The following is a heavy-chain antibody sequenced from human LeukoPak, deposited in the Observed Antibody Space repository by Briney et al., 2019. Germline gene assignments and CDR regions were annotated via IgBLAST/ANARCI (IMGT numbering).Heavy chain of an antibody. CDR2: IIPIFGTA. CDR3: ASGLYDSSGSNDY. Sequence: SVKVSCKASGGTFSSYAISWVRQAPGQGLEWMGRIIPIFGTANYAQKFQGRVTITTDESTSTAYMELSSLRSEDTAVYYCASGLYDSSGSNDYWAQGTLVTVSS. D-gene: IGHD3-22*01. CDR1: GGTFSSYA. V-gene: IGHV1-69*05. J-gene: IGHJ4*02.